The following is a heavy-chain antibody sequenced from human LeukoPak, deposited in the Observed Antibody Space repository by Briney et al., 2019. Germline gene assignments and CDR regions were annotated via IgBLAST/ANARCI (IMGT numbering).Heavy chain of an antibody. Sequence: SQTLSLTCAVSGDILSRNSAAWHWIRQSPSRGLEWQVRTYYRSNLYNDYAVSVKSLLTVNPDTSKNQFPLQLNSVTPEDTAVYYCAREVTTAPNWFDRWGQGTLVTVSS. D-gene: IGHD1/OR15-1a*01. J-gene: IGHJ5*02. CDR1: GDILSRNSAA. CDR2: TYYRSNLYN. CDR3: AREVTTAPNWFDR. V-gene: IGHV6-1*01.